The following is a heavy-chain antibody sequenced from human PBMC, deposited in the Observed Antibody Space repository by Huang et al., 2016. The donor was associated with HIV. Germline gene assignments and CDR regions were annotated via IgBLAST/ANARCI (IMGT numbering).Heavy chain of an antibody. J-gene: IGHJ4*02. V-gene: IGHV3-74*01. CDR1: GFSISSYW. CDR2: INSDGSST. CDR3: ARGPRIQSWLNFFDY. Sequence: EVQLVESGGGLVQPGGSLRLSCSASGFSISSYWMHWVRQAPGKGLVWISRINSDGSSTSYADSVKGRFTISRDNAKNTLYLQMNRLRAEDTAVYYCARGPRIQSWLNFFDYWGQGTLVSVSS. D-gene: IGHD3-22*01.